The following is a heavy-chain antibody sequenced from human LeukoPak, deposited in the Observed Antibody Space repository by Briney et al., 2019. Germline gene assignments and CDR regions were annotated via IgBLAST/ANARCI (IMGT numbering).Heavy chain of an antibody. CDR3: ARDHVLLWFGESPLGYFDY. Sequence: PGGSLRLSCAASGFTFSSYSMNWVRQAPGKGLEWVSYISSSSSTIYYADSVKGRFTISRDSAKNSLYLQMNSLRAEDTAVYYCARDHVLLWFGESPLGYFDYWGQGTLVTVSS. CDR1: GFTFSSYS. D-gene: IGHD3-10*01. J-gene: IGHJ4*02. V-gene: IGHV3-48*01. CDR2: ISSSSSTI.